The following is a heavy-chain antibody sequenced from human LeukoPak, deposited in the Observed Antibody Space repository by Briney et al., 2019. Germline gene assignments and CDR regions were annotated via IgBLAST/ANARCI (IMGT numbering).Heavy chain of an antibody. V-gene: IGHV3-30*14. D-gene: IGHD2-2*01. Sequence: GRSLRLSCAASGFNFNNYVMHWVRQAPGKGLEWVAVISYDGSNIFYADSVKGRFTISRDNSKNTLYLQMNSLRAEDTAVYYCARRYCSSTSCYYYYGMDVWGQGTTVTVSS. CDR1: GFNFNNYV. J-gene: IGHJ6*02. CDR2: ISYDGSNI. CDR3: ARRYCSSTSCYYYYGMDV.